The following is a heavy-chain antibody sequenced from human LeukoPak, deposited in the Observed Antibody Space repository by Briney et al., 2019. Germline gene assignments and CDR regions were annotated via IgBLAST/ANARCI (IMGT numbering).Heavy chain of an antibody. CDR2: ISSSSSYI. Sequence: GGSLRLSCAASGFTFSSYWMSWVRQAPGKGLEWVSSISSSSSYICYADSVKGRFTISRDNAKNSLYLQMNSLRAEDTAVYYCAGRLYSSARWGQGTLVTVSS. CDR3: AGRLYSSAR. CDR1: GFTFSSYW. J-gene: IGHJ4*02. D-gene: IGHD6-19*01. V-gene: IGHV3-21*01.